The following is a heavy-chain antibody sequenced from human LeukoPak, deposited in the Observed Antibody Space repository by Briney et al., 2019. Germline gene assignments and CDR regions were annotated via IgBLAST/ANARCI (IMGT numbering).Heavy chain of an antibody. D-gene: IGHD3-3*01. J-gene: IGHJ4*02. CDR3: AVGGDDWYYDFWSGYRNFDY. CDR2: ISYDGSNK. V-gene: IGHV3-30-3*01. Sequence: GGSLRLSCAASGFTFSSYAMHWVRQAPCKGLEWVAVISYDGSNKYYADSVKGRFTISRDNSKNTLYLQMNSLRAEDTAVYYCAVGGDDWYYDFWSGYRNFDYWGQGTLVTVSS. CDR1: GFTFSSYA.